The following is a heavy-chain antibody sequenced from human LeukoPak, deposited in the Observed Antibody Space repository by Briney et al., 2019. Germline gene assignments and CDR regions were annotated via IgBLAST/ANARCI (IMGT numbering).Heavy chain of an antibody. CDR1: GFTFSSNT. V-gene: IGHV3-21*01. CDR2: ISSSSSYM. CDR3: ASEDYYDSSAYYYRNFQH. Sequence: PGGSLRLSCAASGFTFSSNTMNWVRQAPGKGLEWVSSISSSSSYMNYAESVRGRFTISRDNAKNSLYLEMNSLRAEDTAVYYCASEDYYDSSAYYYRNFQHWGQGTLVTVSS. D-gene: IGHD3-22*01. J-gene: IGHJ1*01.